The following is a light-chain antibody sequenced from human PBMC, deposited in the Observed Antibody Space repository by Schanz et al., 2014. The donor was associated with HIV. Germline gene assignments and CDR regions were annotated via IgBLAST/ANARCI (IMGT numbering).Light chain of an antibody. J-gene: IGLJ2*01. Sequence: QSALTQPASVSGSPGQSITISCTGTSSDVGNYNYLSWYQQLPGKAPKVMIYEVSKRPSGVPDRFSGSKSGNTASLTVSGLQAEDEADYYCSSYAGSNTVVFGGGTKLTVL. CDR3: SSYAGSNTVV. CDR1: SSDVGNYNY. CDR2: EVS. V-gene: IGLV2-8*01.